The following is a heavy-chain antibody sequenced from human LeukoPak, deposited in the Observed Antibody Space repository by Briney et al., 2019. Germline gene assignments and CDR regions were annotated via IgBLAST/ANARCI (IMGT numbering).Heavy chain of an antibody. J-gene: IGHJ6*03. V-gene: IGHV4-39*01. CDR3: AXXFVAALSLDYMDV. CDR1: GGSISSSSYY. D-gene: IGHD6-6*01. CDR2: IYYSGST. Sequence: SETLSLTCTVSGGSISSSSYYWGWIRQPPGKGLEWIGSIYYSGSTYYNPSLKSRVTISVDTSKNQFSLKLSSVTAADTAVYYCAXXFVAALSLDYMDVWGKGTTVTVSS.